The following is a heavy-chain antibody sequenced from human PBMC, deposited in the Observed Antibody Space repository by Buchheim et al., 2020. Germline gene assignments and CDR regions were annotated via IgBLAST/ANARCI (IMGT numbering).Heavy chain of an antibody. D-gene: IGHD4-17*01. Sequence: QVQLVQSGAEVKKPGASVKVSCKASGYTFTNYFMHWVRQAPGQGLEWMGIINPSDGSTSYAQKFRGRVTVTRDTSTSTVYMELSSLRSEDTAVYYCARARYEYGDYYFDYWGQGTL. CDR2: INPSDGST. J-gene: IGHJ4*02. CDR1: GYTFTNYF. V-gene: IGHV1-46*01. CDR3: ARARYEYGDYYFDY.